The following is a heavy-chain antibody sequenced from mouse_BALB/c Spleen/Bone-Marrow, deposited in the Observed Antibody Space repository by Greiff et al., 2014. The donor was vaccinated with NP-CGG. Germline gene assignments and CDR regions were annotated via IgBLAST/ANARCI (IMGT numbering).Heavy chain of an antibody. D-gene: IGHD4-1*01. J-gene: IGHJ2*01. CDR3: TRGGNWDDFDY. CDR1: GFTFSSFG. V-gene: IGHV5-17*02. Sequence: EVQLQESGGGLVQPGGSRKLSCAASGFTFSSFGMHWVRQAPEKGLEWVAYISSGSSTIFYADTVKGRFTVSRDNPKNTLFLQMTSLRSEDTAMYYCTRGGNWDDFDYWAKAPLSQSPQ. CDR2: ISSGSSTI.